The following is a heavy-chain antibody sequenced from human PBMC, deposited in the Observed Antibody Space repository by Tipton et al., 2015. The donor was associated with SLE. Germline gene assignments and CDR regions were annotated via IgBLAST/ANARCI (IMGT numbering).Heavy chain of an antibody. CDR3: ARALWFGESYWYFDL. D-gene: IGHD3-10*01. Sequence: TLSLTCTVSGGSISSYYWGWIRQPPGKGLEWIGSIYYSGSTYYNPSLKSRVTISVDTSKNQFSLKLSSVTAADTAVYYCARALWFGESYWYFDLWGRGTLVTVSS. CDR1: GGSISSYY. J-gene: IGHJ2*01. CDR2: IYYSGST. V-gene: IGHV4-39*07.